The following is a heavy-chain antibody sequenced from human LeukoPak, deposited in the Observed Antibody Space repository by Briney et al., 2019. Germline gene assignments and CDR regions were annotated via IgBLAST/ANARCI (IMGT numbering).Heavy chain of an antibody. J-gene: IGHJ5*02. CDR3: ARVLAAAGNNWFDP. CDR2: IYRSGST. CDR1: GGSISSGSYY. V-gene: IGHV4-61*09. D-gene: IGHD6-13*01. Sequence: SETLSLTCTVSGGSISSGSYYWSWLRQPAGKRLEWIGHIYRSGSTNYNPSLKSRVTISVDTSKNQFSLKLSSVTAADTAVYYCARVLAAAGNNWFDPWGQGTLVTVSS.